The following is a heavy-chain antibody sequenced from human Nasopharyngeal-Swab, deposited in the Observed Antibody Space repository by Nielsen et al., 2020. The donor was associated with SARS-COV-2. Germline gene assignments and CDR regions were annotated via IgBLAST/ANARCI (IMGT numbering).Heavy chain of an antibody. CDR3: VKEGSDFDY. V-gene: IGHV3-30*04. CDR2: ISYDGSNK. Sequence: GESLKISCAASGFTFSGSAMHWVRQAPGKGLEWVAVISYDGSNKYYADSVKGRFTISRDNSKNTLYLQMNSLRAEDTAVYYCVKEGSDFDYWGQGTLVTVSS. D-gene: IGHD2-15*01. J-gene: IGHJ4*02. CDR1: GFTFSGSA.